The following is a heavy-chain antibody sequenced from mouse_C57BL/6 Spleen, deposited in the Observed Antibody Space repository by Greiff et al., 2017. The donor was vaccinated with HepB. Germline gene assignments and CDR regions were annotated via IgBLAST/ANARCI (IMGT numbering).Heavy chain of an antibody. D-gene: IGHD2-1*01. Sequence: EVQLQESGPGLVKPSQSLSLTCSVTGYSITSGYYWNWIRQFPGNKLEWMGYISYDGSNNYNPSLKNRISITRDTSKNQFFLKLNSVTTEDTATYYCAREIYYGNYGYVDVWGTGTTVTVSS. CDR1: GYSITSGYY. CDR3: AREIYYGNYGYVDV. V-gene: IGHV3-6*01. J-gene: IGHJ1*03. CDR2: ISYDGSN.